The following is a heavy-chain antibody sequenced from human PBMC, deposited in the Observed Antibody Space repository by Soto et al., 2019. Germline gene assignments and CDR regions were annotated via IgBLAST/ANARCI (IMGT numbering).Heavy chain of an antibody. J-gene: IGHJ6*02. V-gene: IGHV4-30-4*01. CDR2: IYYSGST. CDR1: GGSISSGDYY. CDR3: ARDLLKYYYDSSGYYSQNSYYYGMDV. D-gene: IGHD3-22*01. Sequence: LSLTCTVSGGSISSGDYYWSWIRQPPGKGLEWIGYIYYSGSTYYNPSLKSRVTISVDTSKNQFSLKLSSVTAADTAVYYCARDLLKYYYDSSGYYSQNSYYYGMDVWGQGTTVTVSS.